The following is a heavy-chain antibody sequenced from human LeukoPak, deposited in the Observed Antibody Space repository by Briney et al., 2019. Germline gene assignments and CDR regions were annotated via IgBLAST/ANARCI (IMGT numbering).Heavy chain of an antibody. CDR2: ISGSGVST. J-gene: IGHJ2*01. CDR3: PKGKGPRLYGVNGFWYFDL. Sequence: GGSLRLSCAASGFTFNLYAMSWVRQAPGKGLEWVSTISGSGVSTYYADSVKGRSTISRDNSKNTLHLQMNSLRADDTAVYYCPKGKGPRLYGVNGFWYFDLWGRGTLVTVSS. CDR1: GFTFNLYA. D-gene: IGHD4-23*01. V-gene: IGHV3-23*01.